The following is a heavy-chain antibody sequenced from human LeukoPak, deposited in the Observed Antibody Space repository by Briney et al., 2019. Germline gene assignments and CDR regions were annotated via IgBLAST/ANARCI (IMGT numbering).Heavy chain of an antibody. V-gene: IGHV3-48*03. CDR1: GFTFSSYE. CDR3: ARDYGGSSNYYYYMDV. CDR2: ISSSGSTI. D-gene: IGHD4-23*01. J-gene: IGHJ6*03. Sequence: GGSLRLSCAASGFTFSSYEMNWVRQASGKGLEWVSYISSSGSTIYYADSVKGRFTISRDNAKNSLYLQMNSLRAEDTAVYYCARDYGGSSNYYYYMDVWGKGTTVTVSS.